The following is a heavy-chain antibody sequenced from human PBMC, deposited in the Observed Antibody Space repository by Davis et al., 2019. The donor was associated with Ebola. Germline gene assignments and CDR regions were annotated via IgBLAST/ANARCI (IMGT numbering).Heavy chain of an antibody. D-gene: IGHD1-26*01. V-gene: IGHV4-34*01. Sequence: MPSETLSLTCGVSGGSFSGYFWTWIRQAPGKGLEWIGEIDHSGSTTYNPSLKSRVTISVDTSKNQFSLKLSSVTAADTAVYYCARAVGAITSWFDPWGQGTLVTVSS. CDR2: IDHSGST. CDR3: ARAVGAITSWFDP. CDR1: GGSFSGYF. J-gene: IGHJ5*02.